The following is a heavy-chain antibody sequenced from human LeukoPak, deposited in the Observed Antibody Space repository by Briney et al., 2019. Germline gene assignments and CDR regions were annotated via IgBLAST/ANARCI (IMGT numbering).Heavy chain of an antibody. D-gene: IGHD6-13*01. V-gene: IGHV3-74*01. Sequence: PGGSLRLSCAASGFTFSSYWMHWVRQAPGKGLVWVSRMNSDGSFTTYAESVKGRFTISRDNAKNTLYLQMNSLRAEDTAVYYCARVTSSRGAIDIWGQGTMVTVSS. CDR2: MNSDGSFT. CDR3: ARVTSSRGAIDI. CDR1: GFTFSSYW. J-gene: IGHJ3*02.